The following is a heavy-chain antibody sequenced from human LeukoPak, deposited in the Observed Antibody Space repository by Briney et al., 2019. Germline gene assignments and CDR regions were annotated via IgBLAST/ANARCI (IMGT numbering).Heavy chain of an antibody. CDR1: GGSFSGYY. CDR3: AREDYYYYMDV. CDR2: INHSGST. V-gene: IGHV4-34*01. J-gene: IGHJ6*03. Sequence: SETLSLTCAVYGGSFSGYYWSWIRQPPGKGLEWIGEINHSGSTNYNPSLKSRVTISVDTSRNQFSLKLSSVTAADTAVYYCAREDYYYYMDVWGKGTTVTISS.